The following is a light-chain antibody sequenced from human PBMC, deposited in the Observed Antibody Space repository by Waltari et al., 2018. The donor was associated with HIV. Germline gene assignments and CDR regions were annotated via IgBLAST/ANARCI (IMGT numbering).Light chain of an antibody. J-gene: IGKJ1*01. CDR3: QRHGFSSRM. V-gene: IGKV3-20*01. CDR1: QTVSSSD. CDR2: GAS. Sequence: VLTQSPGTLSLSPGERATLSCRASQTVSSSDLAWYQHKSGQSPRLLIYGASSRATGIPERFSGSGSGTDFTLTISRLEPEDFAVYYCQRHGFSSRMFGQGTKVEIK.